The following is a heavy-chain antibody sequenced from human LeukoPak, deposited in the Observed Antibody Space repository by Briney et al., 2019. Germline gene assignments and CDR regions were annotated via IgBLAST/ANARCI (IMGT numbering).Heavy chain of an antibody. CDR1: GFTLSSYG. V-gene: IGHV3-33*01. Sequence: GGTLRLSRAASGFTLSSYGMHCVREAPGKGLVWGAVICYDGSIKYYTDSVKGRVTFSRDNSKNTRYLPMNSLRAEDRPVYDYGSHNSYAASEKRRFTITNDTSNNPLYMPINSLTADATAVYYSAIGGGAYRQDDDAFDIWGQGTMVTVSS. CDR2: ICYDGSIK. D-gene: IGHD2/OR15-2a*01. J-gene: IGHJ3*02. CDR3: GSHNSYAASEKRRFTITNDTSNNPLYMPINSLTADATAVYYSAIGGGAYRQDDDAFDI.